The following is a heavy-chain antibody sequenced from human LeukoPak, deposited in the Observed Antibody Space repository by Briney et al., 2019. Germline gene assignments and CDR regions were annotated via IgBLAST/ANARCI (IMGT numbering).Heavy chain of an antibody. J-gene: IGHJ4*02. Sequence: GGSLRLSCAASGFTFTSYAMQWVRQAPGKGLEWVAVISYDGNNKYYADSVRGRFTISRDNSLYLQMNSLRAEDTAVYYCARGRGWLLGSFDYWGQGTLVTVSS. D-gene: IGHD3-22*01. V-gene: IGHV3-30-3*01. CDR1: GFTFTSYA. CDR3: ARGRGWLLGSFDY. CDR2: ISYDGNNK.